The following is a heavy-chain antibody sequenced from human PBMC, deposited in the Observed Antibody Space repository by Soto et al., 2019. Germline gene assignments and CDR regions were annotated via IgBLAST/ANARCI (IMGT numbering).Heavy chain of an antibody. V-gene: IGHV1-69*01. CDR3: SRQQTKEASAYSYYSMDV. J-gene: IGHJ6*02. CDR2: IIPIYGTA. D-gene: IGHD1-7*01. CDR1: GGTFSRYA. Sequence: QVQLVQSGAEVKKPGSSVKVSCKASGGTFSRYAISWVRQAPGQGLEWMGGIIPIYGTANYAQKFQGRVTITADESTSTVYMDLSSLRSEDTAVFYCSRQQTKEASAYSYYSMDVWGQGTTVTVSS.